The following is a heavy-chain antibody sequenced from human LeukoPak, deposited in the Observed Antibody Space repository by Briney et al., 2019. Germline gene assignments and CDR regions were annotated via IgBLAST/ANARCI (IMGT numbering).Heavy chain of an antibody. Sequence: GRSLRLSCAASGFTFSSYGMHWVRQAPGKGLEWVAVIWYGGSNKYYADSVKGRFTISRDNAKNSLYLQMNSLRAEDTAVYYCARTERPVRYETILSHMDVWGKGTTVTVSS. V-gene: IGHV3-33*08. CDR1: GFTFSSYG. D-gene: IGHD2/OR15-2a*01. CDR3: ARTERPVRYETILSHMDV. J-gene: IGHJ6*03. CDR2: IWYGGSNK.